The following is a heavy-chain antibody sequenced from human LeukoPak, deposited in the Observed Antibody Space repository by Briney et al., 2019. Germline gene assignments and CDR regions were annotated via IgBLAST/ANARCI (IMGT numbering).Heavy chain of an antibody. D-gene: IGHD2-2*01. CDR1: GFTFSSYA. J-gene: IGHJ6*02. CDR2: ISYDGSNK. Sequence: GGSLRLFCAASGFTFSSYAMHWVRQAPGKGLEWVAVISYDGSNKYYADSVKGRFTISRDNSKNTLYLQMNSLRAEDTAVYYCARQDCSSTSCYSHYYYGMDVWGQGTTVTVSS. CDR3: ARQDCSSTSCYSHYYYGMDV. V-gene: IGHV3-30-3*01.